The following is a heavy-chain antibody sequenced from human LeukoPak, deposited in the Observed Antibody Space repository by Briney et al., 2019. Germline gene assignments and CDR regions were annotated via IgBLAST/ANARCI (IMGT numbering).Heavy chain of an antibody. Sequence: SETLSLTCTVSGGSISSSSYYWGWIRQPPGKGLEWIGYIYYSGSTNYNPSLKSRVTISVDTSKNQFSLKLSSVSAADTAVYYCARARGGYCSSTSCLFDPWGQGTLVTVSS. CDR2: IYYSGST. J-gene: IGHJ5*02. CDR1: GGSISSSSYY. V-gene: IGHV4-61*05. CDR3: ARARGGYCSSTSCLFDP. D-gene: IGHD2-2*01.